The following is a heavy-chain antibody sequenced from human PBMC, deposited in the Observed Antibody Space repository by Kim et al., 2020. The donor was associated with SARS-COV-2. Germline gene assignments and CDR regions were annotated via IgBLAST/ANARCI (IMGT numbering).Heavy chain of an antibody. Sequence: YAAAVKGRFTTSRDNSTDTLYLEMGSLRAEDTAVYYCVRELLGYYCFDYWGQGTLVTVSS. V-gene: IGHV3-64D*06. D-gene: IGHD1-26*01. J-gene: IGHJ4*02. CDR3: VRELLGYYCFDY.